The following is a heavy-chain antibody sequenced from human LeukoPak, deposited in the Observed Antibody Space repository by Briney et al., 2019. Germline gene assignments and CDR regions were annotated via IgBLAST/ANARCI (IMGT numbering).Heavy chain of an antibody. V-gene: IGHV3-49*03. J-gene: IGHJ4*02. D-gene: IGHD1-26*01. CDR1: GFTFGDYA. Sequence: GGSLRLSCTASGFTFGDYAMSWFRQAPGKGLEWVGLIRSKTYGGTTEYAASVKGRFTISRDDSKSIAYLQMNSLKTEDTAEHYCTRDGSGTYLVAPSDYWGQGTLVTVSS. CDR2: IRSKTYGGTT. CDR3: TRDGSGTYLVAPSDY.